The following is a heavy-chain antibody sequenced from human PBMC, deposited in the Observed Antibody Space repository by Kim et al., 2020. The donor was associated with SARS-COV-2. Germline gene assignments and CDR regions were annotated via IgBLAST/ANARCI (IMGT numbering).Heavy chain of an antibody. V-gene: IGHV6-1*01. CDR2: TYYRSKWYN. Sequence: SQTLSLTCAISGDSVSSNSAAWNWIRQSPSRGLEWLGRTYYRSKWYNDYAVSVKSRITINPDTSKNQFSLQLNSVTPEDTAVYYCARGRSSSRYYGGPNYYYGMDVWGQGTTVTVSS. CDR3: ARGRSSSRYYGGPNYYYGMDV. D-gene: IGHD6-13*01. CDR1: GDSVSSNSAA. J-gene: IGHJ6*02.